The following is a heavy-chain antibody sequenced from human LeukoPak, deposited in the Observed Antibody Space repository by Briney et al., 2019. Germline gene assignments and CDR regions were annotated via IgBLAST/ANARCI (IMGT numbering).Heavy chain of an antibody. V-gene: IGHV3-20*04. Sequence: GGSLRLSCAASGFTFSDYYMSWIRQAPGKGLEWVSGINWNGGSTGYGDPVKGRFTISRDNAKNSLYLQMNSLRAEDTAVYYCARVHTESLWFGESHNWFDPWGQGTLVTVSS. J-gene: IGHJ5*02. D-gene: IGHD3-10*01. CDR3: ARVHTESLWFGESHNWFDP. CDR2: INWNGGST. CDR1: GFTFSDYY.